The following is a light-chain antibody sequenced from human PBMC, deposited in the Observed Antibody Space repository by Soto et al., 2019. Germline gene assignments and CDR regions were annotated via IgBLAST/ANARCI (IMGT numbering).Light chain of an antibody. J-gene: IGKJ1*01. CDR3: QPYGRSLR. V-gene: IGKV3-20*01. CDR1: QSVSSDY. Sequence: EIVLTQSPGTLSLSPGERATLSCRASQSVSSDYLAWYQQKPGQAPRLLIYGASSMATGIPDRFSGSGSATDFPLTVRRLAPEAFALSYCQPYGRSLRLGQGTKVDLK. CDR2: GAS.